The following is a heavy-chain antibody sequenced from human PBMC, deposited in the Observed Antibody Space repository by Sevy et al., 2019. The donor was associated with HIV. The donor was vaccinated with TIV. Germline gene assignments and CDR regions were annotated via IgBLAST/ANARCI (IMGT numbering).Heavy chain of an antibody. CDR1: GFSFSNYG. V-gene: IGHV3-23*01. Sequence: GGSLRLSCEASGFSFSNYGMNWVRQAPGKGLEWVSGISGSGGSTYYADSVKGRFTISRDNSKNTLYLQMNSLRAEDTDVYSCAKDGESYVWGSHYDYWGQGTLVTVSS. CDR2: ISGSGGST. J-gene: IGHJ4*02. D-gene: IGHD3-16*01. CDR3: AKDGESYVWGSHYDY.